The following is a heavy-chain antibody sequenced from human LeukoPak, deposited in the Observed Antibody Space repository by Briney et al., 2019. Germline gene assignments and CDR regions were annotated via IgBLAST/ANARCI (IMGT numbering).Heavy chain of an antibody. D-gene: IGHD3-22*01. CDR1: GFIFSSYA. V-gene: IGHV3-30*04. CDR2: ISYDGSNK. Sequence: PGGSLRLSCAASGFIFSSYAMHWVRQAPGKGLEWVAVISYDGSNKYYADSVKGRFTISRDNSKNTLYLQMNSLRAEDTAVYYCARDDPYYYDSSGYFDYWGQGTLVTVSS. CDR3: ARDDPYYYDSSGYFDY. J-gene: IGHJ4*02.